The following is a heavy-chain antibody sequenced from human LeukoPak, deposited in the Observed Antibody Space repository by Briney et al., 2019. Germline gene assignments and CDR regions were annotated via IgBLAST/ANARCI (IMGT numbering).Heavy chain of an antibody. CDR2: ITTSDRTM. Sequence: GGSLRLSCAASGFTFSDYYMTWIRQAPGKGLEGVSYITTSDRTMYYADSVKGRFTISRDNAKNSLYLQMNSLRAEDTAVYYCARGSNWRDGYYGGWFDPWGQGTLVTVSS. V-gene: IGHV3-11*01. CDR3: ARGSNWRDGYYGGWFDP. CDR1: GFTFSDYY. D-gene: IGHD5-24*01. J-gene: IGHJ5*02.